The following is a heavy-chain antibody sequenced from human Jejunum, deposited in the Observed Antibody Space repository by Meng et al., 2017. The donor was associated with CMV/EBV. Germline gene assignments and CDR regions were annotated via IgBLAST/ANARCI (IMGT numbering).Heavy chain of an antibody. CDR1: GFSFNRFW. J-gene: IGHJ4*01. V-gene: IGHV3-7*01. CDR3: GDPPSDY. Sequence: LSSAASGFSFNRFWLTWVRQAPGKGLEWVANINQDGSEKNYVASVKGRFTISRDNAENSLYLQMNSLRAEDTAVYYCGDPPSDYWGHGTKVTVSS. CDR2: INQDGSEK.